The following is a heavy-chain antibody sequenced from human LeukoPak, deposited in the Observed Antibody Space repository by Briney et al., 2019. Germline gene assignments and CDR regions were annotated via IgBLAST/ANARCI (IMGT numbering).Heavy chain of an antibody. J-gene: IGHJ4*02. D-gene: IGHD2-21*02. CDR1: GFTFETYW. Sequence: GGSLRLSCAASGFTFETYWMHWVRQAPGKGLVWVSCINGYGTTTNYADSVKGRFTISRDNSENTVYLQMNSLRAEDTAVYYCEKRGDKLDLIWGQGTLVTVSS. CDR2: INGYGTTT. CDR3: EKRGDKLDLI. V-gene: IGHV3-74*01.